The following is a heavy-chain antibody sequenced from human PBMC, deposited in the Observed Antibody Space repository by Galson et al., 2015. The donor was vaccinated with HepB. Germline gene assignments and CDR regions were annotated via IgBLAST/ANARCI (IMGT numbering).Heavy chain of an antibody. CDR2: ISAYNGNT. V-gene: IGHV1-18*01. CDR1: GYTFTSYG. CDR3: ARGGSITIFGVNYYYYGMDV. J-gene: IGHJ6*02. D-gene: IGHD3-3*01. Sequence: SVKVSCKASGYTFTSYGISWVRQAPGQGLEWMGWISAYNGNTNYARKLQGRVTMTTDTSTSTAYMELRSLRSDDTAVYYCARGGSITIFGVNYYYYGMDVWGQGTTVTVSS.